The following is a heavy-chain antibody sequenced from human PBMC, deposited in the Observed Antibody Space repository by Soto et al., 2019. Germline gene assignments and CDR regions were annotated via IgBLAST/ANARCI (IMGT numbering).Heavy chain of an antibody. D-gene: IGHD1-26*01. J-gene: IGHJ4*02. Sequence: SETLSLTCTVSGGSVSSGSYYWSWIRQPPGKGLEWIGYIYYSGSTNYNPSLKSRVTISVDTSKNQFSLKLSSVTAADTAVYYCARDGSEWDYFDYWGQGTLVTVS. CDR3: ARDGSEWDYFDY. CDR1: GGSVSSGSYY. CDR2: IYYSGST. V-gene: IGHV4-61*01.